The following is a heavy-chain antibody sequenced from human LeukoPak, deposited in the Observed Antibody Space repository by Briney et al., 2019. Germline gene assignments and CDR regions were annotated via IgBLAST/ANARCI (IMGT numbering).Heavy chain of an antibody. Sequence: PGGPLRLSCAASGFTFSNAWMSWVRQAPGKGLEWISYISSSSTIIHYVDSVKGRFTISRDDAKNSLYLQMNSLRAEDTAIYYCAKVPRQHDNWFDPWGQGTLVTVSS. V-gene: IGHV3-48*01. J-gene: IGHJ5*02. CDR1: GFTFSNAW. D-gene: IGHD3-9*01. CDR3: AKVPRQHDNWFDP. CDR2: ISSSSTII.